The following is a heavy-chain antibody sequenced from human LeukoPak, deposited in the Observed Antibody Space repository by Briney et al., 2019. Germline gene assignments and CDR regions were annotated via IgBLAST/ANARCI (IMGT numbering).Heavy chain of an antibody. Sequence: ASVKVSCKASGYTFTSYDINWARQATGQGLEWMGWMNPNSGNTGYAQKFQGRVTMTRNTSISTAYMELSSLRSEDTAVYYCAGGLGGGTYMDVWGKGTTVTVSS. CDR2: MNPNSGNT. CDR3: AGGLGGGTYMDV. J-gene: IGHJ6*03. CDR1: GYTFTSYD. V-gene: IGHV1-8*01. D-gene: IGHD2-15*01.